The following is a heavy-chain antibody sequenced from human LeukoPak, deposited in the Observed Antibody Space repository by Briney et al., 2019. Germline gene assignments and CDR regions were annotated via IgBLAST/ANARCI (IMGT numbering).Heavy chain of an antibody. Sequence: PGGSLRLSCAASGFTFSSYEMNWVRQAPGKGLEWVPYISSSGSTIYYADSVKGRFTISRDNAKNSLYLQMNSLRAEDTAVYYCARGGGGYSGYDETGSFGYWGQGTLVTVSS. CDR1: GFTFSSYE. D-gene: IGHD5-12*01. J-gene: IGHJ4*02. CDR3: ARGGGGYSGYDETGSFGY. CDR2: ISSSGSTI. V-gene: IGHV3-48*03.